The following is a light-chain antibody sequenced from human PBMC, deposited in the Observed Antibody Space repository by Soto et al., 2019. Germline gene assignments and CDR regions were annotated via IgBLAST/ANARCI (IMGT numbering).Light chain of an antibody. CDR2: GTS. CDR3: QQYEQWPLT. V-gene: IGKV3-20*01. J-gene: IGKJ4*01. CDR1: QSVGSTF. Sequence: EIVLTQSPGTLSLSPGERATFSCRASQSVGSTFFGWYQQKPGQAPRLLIYGTSNRATGTPDRFSGSGSGKEFTLTISSLQSEDFAVYYCQQYEQWPLTFGGGTKVEIK.